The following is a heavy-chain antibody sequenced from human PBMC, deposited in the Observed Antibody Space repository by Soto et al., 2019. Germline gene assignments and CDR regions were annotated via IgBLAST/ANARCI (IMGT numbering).Heavy chain of an antibody. J-gene: IGHJ4*02. CDR2: IIPIFGTA. Sequence: AAVKVSCKASGGTFSSYAISWVRQAPGQGLEWMGGIIPIFGTANYAQKFQGRVTITADKSTSTAYMELSSLRSEDTAVYYCARVRDFWSGYYDYWGQGTLVTVFS. CDR3: ARVRDFWSGYYDY. D-gene: IGHD3-3*01. CDR1: GGTFSSYA. V-gene: IGHV1-69*06.